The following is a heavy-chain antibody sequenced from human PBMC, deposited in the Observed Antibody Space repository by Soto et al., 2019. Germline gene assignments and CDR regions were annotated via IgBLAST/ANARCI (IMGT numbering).Heavy chain of an antibody. D-gene: IGHD3-22*01. V-gene: IGHV1-69*13. J-gene: IGHJ4*02. Sequence: RASVKVSCKASGGTFSSYAISWVRQAPGQGLEWMGGIIPIFGTANYAQKFQGRVTITADESTSTAYMELSSLRSEDTAVYYCAREFAEYYYDSSGYYVYWGQGTLVTVSS. CDR2: IIPIFGTA. CDR3: AREFAEYYYDSSGYYVY. CDR1: GGTFSSYA.